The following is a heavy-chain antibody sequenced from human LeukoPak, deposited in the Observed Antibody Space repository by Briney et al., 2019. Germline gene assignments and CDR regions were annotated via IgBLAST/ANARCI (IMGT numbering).Heavy chain of an antibody. D-gene: IGHD5-18*01. CDR2: IYYSGST. V-gene: IGHV4-31*03. CDR3: ARASGYSYGVVAFDI. Sequence: SETLSLTCTVSGGSISSGGYSWSWIRQHPGKGLEWIGYIYYSGSTYYNPSLKSRVTISVDTSKNQFSLKLSSVTAADTAVYYCARASGYSYGVVAFDIWGQGTMVTVSS. CDR1: GGSISSGGYS. J-gene: IGHJ3*02.